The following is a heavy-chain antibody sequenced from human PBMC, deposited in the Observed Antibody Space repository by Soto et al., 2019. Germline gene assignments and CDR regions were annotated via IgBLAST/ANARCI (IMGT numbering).Heavy chain of an antibody. Sequence: EVQLVESGGGLVQPGGSLRLSCTASGFTFSSYWMSWVRQAPGKGLEWVANIKHDGSEKNYVDSVKGRFTISTDNAKNSVFLQMNSLRAEDTAVYYCARQGGRRTYYYYYGTDVWGQGTTVTVSS. CDR3: ARQGGRRTYYYYYGTDV. CDR1: GFTFSSYW. V-gene: IGHV3-7*01. D-gene: IGHD3-16*01. J-gene: IGHJ6*02. CDR2: IKHDGSEK.